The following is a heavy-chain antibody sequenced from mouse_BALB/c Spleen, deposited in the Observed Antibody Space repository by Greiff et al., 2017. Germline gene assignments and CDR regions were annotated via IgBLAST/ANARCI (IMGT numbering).Heavy chain of an antibody. CDR3: AREGDSSGYAY. Sequence: VQLQQSGPELVKPGASVKMSCKASGYTFTSYVMHWVQQKPGQGLEWIGYINPYNDGTKYNEKFKGKATLTSDKSSSTAYMELSSLTSEDSAVYYCAREGDSSGYAYWGQGTLVTVSA. J-gene: IGHJ3*01. CDR2: INPYNDGT. D-gene: IGHD3-2*01. CDR1: GYTFTSYV. V-gene: IGHV1-14*01.